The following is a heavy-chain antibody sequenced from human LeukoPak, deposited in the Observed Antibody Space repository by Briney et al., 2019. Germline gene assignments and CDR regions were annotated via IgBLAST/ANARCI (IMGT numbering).Heavy chain of an antibody. V-gene: IGHV1-69*13. CDR3: ARGVAVAGVRFDY. CDR2: IIPIFGTA. D-gene: IGHD6-19*01. J-gene: IGHJ4*02. Sequence: EASVKVSCKTSGYTFSSYGISWVRQAPGQGLEWMGGIIPIFGTANYAQKFQGRVTITADESTSTAYMELSSLRSEDTAVYYCARGVAVAGVRFDYWGQGTLVTVSS. CDR1: GYTFSSYG.